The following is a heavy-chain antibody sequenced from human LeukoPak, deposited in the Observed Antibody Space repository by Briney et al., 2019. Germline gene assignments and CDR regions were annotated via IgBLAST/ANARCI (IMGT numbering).Heavy chain of an antibody. D-gene: IGHD1-26*01. Sequence: GGSLRLSCAGSGFTFSNYAMTWVRQAPGKGLEWVSSVSGSGRNTFYPDSVEGRFTISRDNSKNTVYLQMNSLRADDTAVYYCVKSRRVGASQRGLFDYWGQGTLVTVSP. CDR3: VKSRRVGASQRGLFDY. V-gene: IGHV3-23*01. J-gene: IGHJ4*02. CDR2: VSGSGRNT. CDR1: GFTFSNYA.